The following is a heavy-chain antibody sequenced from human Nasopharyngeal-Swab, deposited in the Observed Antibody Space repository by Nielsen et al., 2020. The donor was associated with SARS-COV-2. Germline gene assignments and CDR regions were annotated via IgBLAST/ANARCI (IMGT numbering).Heavy chain of an antibody. J-gene: IGHJ6*03. CDR1: GFTFSSYG. CDR2: ISYDGSNK. D-gene: IGHD6-6*01. Sequence: GESLKISCAASGFTFSSYGMHLVRQAPGKGLEWVAVISYDGSNKYYADSVKGRFTISRDNSKNTLYLQMNSLRAEDTAVYYCAKDAYSSSSGLPYYYYYMDVWGKGTTVTVSS. V-gene: IGHV3-30*18. CDR3: AKDAYSSSSGLPYYYYYMDV.